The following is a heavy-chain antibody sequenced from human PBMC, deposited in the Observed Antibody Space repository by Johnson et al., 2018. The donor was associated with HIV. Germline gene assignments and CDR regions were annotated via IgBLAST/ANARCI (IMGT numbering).Heavy chain of an antibody. V-gene: IGHV3-30*04. CDR2: ISYDGSNK. Sequence: QVQLVESGGGVVQPGRSLRLSCAASGFTFSSYAMHWVRQAPGKGLEWVAVISYDGSNKYYANSVKGRFTISRDNSKNTLYLQMKRLRSEDTAVYYCARDRGAGSSGAFDIWGQGTMVTVSS. J-gene: IGHJ3*02. CDR3: ARDRGAGSSGAFDI. CDR1: GFTFSSYA. D-gene: IGHD6-6*01.